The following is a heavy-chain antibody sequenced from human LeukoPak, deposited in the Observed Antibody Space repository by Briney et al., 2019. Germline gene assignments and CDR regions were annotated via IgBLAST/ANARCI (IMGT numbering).Heavy chain of an antibody. CDR3: ARAYDAFDI. V-gene: IGHV3-48*03. CDR2: ISSSGSTI. Sequence: TGGSLRLSCAASGFTFSSYEMNWVRQAPGKVLEWVSYISSSGSTIYYADSVKGRFTISRDNAKNSLYLQMNSLRAEDTAVYYCARAYDAFDIWGQGTMVTVSS. CDR1: GFTFSSYE. J-gene: IGHJ3*02.